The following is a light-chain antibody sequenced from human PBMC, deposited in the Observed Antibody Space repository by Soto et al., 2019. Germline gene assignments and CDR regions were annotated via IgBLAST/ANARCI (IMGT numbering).Light chain of an antibody. CDR3: SSYAGSNNYV. CDR2: EVS. V-gene: IGLV2-8*01. J-gene: IGLJ1*01. Sequence: QSGLTQPPSASGSPGQSVTISCTGTSSDVGGYDFVSWYQQHPGKAPKLMIHEVSKRPSGVPDRFSGSKSGNTASLTVSGLQAEDEADYYCSSYAGSNNYVFGTG. CDR1: SSDVGGYDF.